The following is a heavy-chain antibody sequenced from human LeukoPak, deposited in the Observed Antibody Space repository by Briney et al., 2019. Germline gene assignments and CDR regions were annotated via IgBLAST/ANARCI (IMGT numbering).Heavy chain of an antibody. V-gene: IGHV3-30-3*01. D-gene: IGHD6-19*01. Sequence: GGSLRLSCAASGFTFSSYAMHWVRQAPGKGLEWVAVISYDGSNKYYADSVKGRFTISRDNSKNTLYLQMNSLRAEDRAVYYCARETTVAGPGYFDYWGQGSLVTVYS. CDR3: ARETTVAGPGYFDY. CDR1: GFTFSSYA. J-gene: IGHJ4*02. CDR2: ISYDGSNK.